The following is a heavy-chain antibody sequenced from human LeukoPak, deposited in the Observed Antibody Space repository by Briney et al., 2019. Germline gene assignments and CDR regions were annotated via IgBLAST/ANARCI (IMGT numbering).Heavy chain of an antibody. CDR3: ARDRYSTPDAFDI. J-gene: IGHJ3*02. CDR2: ISSSSSHI. CDR1: GFTFSSYG. Sequence: GGSLRLSCAASGFTFSSYGMNWVRQAPGKGLQWVSSISSSSSHIYYADSLKGRFTISRDNAKNSLFLQMNSLRAEDTAVYYCARDRYSTPDAFDIWGQGTLVTVSS. D-gene: IGHD5-18*01. V-gene: IGHV3-21*01.